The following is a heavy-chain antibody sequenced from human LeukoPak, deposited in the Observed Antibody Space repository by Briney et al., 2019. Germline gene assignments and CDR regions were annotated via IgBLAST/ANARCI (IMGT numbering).Heavy chain of an antibody. CDR2: IYSGGST. CDR3: ATRPGGSTWYGVFDY. D-gene: IGHD6-13*01. CDR1: GTSISSHY. V-gene: IGHV4-59*11. Sequence: PSETLSLTCTFSGTSISSHYWSWIRQPPGKGMEWIGYIYSGGSTNYNPSLKSRVTMPVDTSKNQFSLTLTSVTAADTALYFCATRPGGSTWYGVFDYWSPGTLVTVS. J-gene: IGHJ4*02.